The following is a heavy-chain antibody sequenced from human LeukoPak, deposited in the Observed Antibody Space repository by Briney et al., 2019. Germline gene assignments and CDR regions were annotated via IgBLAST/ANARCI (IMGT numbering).Heavy chain of an antibody. Sequence: PSETLSLTCAVYGGSFSGYYWSWIRQPPGKGLEWIGSIYYSGSTYYNPSLKSRVTISVDTSKNQFSLKLSSVTAADTAVYYCARQPKTYYDSSGSQYFDYWGQGTLVTVSS. V-gene: IGHV4-34*01. CDR3: ARQPKTYYDSSGSQYFDY. J-gene: IGHJ4*02. D-gene: IGHD3-22*01. CDR2: IYYSGST. CDR1: GGSFSGYY.